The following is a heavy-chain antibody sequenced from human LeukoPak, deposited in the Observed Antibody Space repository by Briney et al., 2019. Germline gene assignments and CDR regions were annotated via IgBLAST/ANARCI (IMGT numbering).Heavy chain of an antibody. V-gene: IGHV3-7*01. CDR2: IKQDGSEK. CDR3: ARDRVPTAFDY. J-gene: IGHJ4*02. D-gene: IGHD3-3*01. CDR1: GFTFSSYA. Sequence: GGSLRLSCAASGFTFSSYAMSWVRQAPGKGLEWVANIKQDGSEKYYVDSVKGRFTISRDNAKNSLYLQMNSLRAEDTAVYYCARDRVPTAFDYWGQGTLVTVSS.